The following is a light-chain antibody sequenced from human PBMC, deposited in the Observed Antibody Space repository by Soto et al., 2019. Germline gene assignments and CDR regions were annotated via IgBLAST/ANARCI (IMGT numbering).Light chain of an antibody. CDR2: TAS. CDR3: QQYNSYWT. Sequence: IHMTQSPSSVSASVGYRVTITCRASQGVSTWLAWYQQKPGKAPNLLIYTASSLQSGVPSRFSGSGSGTDFALTINSLKPDDFATYYCQQYNSYWTFGQGTKVDIK. J-gene: IGKJ1*01. CDR1: QGVSTW. V-gene: IGKV1D-16*01.